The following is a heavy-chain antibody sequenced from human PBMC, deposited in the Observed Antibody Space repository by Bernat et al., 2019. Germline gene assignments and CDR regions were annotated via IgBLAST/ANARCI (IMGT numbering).Heavy chain of an antibody. V-gene: IGHV3-15*01. Sequence: EVQLVKSGGGSVRPGGSLRLSCAASGFKFTDAWMTWDRQAPGKGLEWVGRIQSKTDGGTADYAAPVKDRFTISRDDSKTTLYLQMNSLNTDDTAVYYCATAPGFWASAPLDYWGQGTPVTVSS. CDR1: GFKFTDAW. D-gene: IGHD2-2*03. CDR3: ATAPGFWASAPLDY. J-gene: IGHJ4*02. CDR2: IQSKTDGGTA.